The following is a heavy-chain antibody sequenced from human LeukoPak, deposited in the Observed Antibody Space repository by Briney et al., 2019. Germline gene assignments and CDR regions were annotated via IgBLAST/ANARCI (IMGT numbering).Heavy chain of an antibody. V-gene: IGHV4-34*01. CDR2: INHSGST. Sequence: SETLSLTCAVYGGSFSGYYWSWIRQPPGKGLEWIGEINHSGSTNYNPSLKSRVTISVDTSKNQFSLKLSSVTAADTAVYYCARWGKRITMVRGVRGMGVWGQGTTVTVSS. J-gene: IGHJ6*02. CDR3: ARWGKRITMVRGVRGMGV. D-gene: IGHD3-10*01. CDR1: GGSFSGYY.